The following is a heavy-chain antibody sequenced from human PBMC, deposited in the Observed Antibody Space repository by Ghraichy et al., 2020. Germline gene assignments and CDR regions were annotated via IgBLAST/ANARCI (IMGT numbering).Heavy chain of an antibody. D-gene: IGHD3-10*01. V-gene: IGHV4-59*01. CDR3: ARASRYYGSGGLGY. CDR1: GGSISSYY. CDR2: IYYSGST. Sequence: SETLSLTCTVSGGSISSYYWSWIRQPPGKGLEWIWYIYYSGSTNYNPSLKSRVTISVDTSKNQFSLKLSSVTAADTAVYYCARASRYYGSGGLGYWGQGTLVTVSS. J-gene: IGHJ4*02.